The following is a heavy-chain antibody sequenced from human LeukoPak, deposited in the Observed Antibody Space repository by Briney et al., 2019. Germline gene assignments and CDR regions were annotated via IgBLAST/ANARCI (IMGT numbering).Heavy chain of an antibody. CDR1: GGTFSSYA. D-gene: IGHD6-19*01. V-gene: IGHV1-69*04. Sequence: SVKVSCKASGGTFSSYAISWVRQAPGQGLEWMGRIIPILAIANYAQKFQGRVTITADKSTSTAYMELSSLRSEDTAVYYCASQESSGWSSFDYWGQGTLVTVSS. CDR2: IIPILAIA. J-gene: IGHJ4*02. CDR3: ASQESSGWSSFDY.